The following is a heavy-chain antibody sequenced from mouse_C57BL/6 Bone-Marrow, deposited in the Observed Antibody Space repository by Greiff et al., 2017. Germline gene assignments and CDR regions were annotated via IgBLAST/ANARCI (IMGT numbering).Heavy chain of an antibody. CDR3: AKKKDYSNYRYFDV. CDR2: IWSGGST. CDR1: GFSLTSYG. J-gene: IGHJ1*03. Sequence: VKLQESGPGLVQPSQSLSITCTVSGFSLTSYGVHWVRQSPGKGLEWLGVIWSGGSTDYNAAFMSRLSITKDNSKSQVFFKTNSLQADDTAIYYCAKKKDYSNYRYFDVWGTGTTVTVSS. D-gene: IGHD2-5*01. V-gene: IGHV2-5*01.